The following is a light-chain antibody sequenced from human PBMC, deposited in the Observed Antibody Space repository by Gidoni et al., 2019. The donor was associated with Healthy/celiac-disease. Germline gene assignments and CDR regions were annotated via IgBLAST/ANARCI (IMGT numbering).Light chain of an antibody. CDR1: QSLLHSKGYNY. V-gene: IGKV2-28*01. CDR2: LGS. Sequence: DIVMTQSPLSLPVTPGEPASISCRSSQSLLHSKGYNYLDWYLQKPGQSPQLLIYLGSNRASGVPDRFSGSGSGTDFTLKISRVEAEDVGVYYCMQALQTPPTFXXXTKLEIK. J-gene: IGKJ2*01. CDR3: MQALQTPPT.